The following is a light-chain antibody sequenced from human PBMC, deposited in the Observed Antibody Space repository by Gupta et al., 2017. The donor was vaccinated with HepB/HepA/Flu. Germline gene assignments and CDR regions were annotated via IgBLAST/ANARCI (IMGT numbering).Light chain of an antibody. CDR2: LGS. V-gene: IGKV2-28*01. CDR1: QSLLHSNGYTY. CDR3: MQALQTPIFT. J-gene: IGKJ3*01. Sequence: DIVMSQSPLSLPVTPGEPASLSCRSSQSLLHSNGYTYLDWYLQKPGQSPQLLIYLGSNRASGVPDRFSGRGSGKDFTLKSSRVEAEDVGVYYCMQALQTPIFTFGPGTKVDIK.